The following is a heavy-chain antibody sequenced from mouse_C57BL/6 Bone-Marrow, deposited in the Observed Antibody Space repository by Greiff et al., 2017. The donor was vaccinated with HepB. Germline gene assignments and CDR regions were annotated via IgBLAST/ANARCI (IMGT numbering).Heavy chain of an antibody. J-gene: IGHJ3*01. V-gene: IGHV1-81*01. CDR3: ARRGDYGSSWFAY. CDR1: GYTFTSYG. Sequence: VKLMESGAELARPGASVKLSCKASGYTFTSYGISWVKQRTGQGLEWIGEIYPRSGNTYYNEKFKGKATLTADKSSSTAYMELRSLTSEDSAVYFCARRGDYGSSWFAYWGQGTLVTVSA. D-gene: IGHD1-1*01. CDR2: IYPRSGNT.